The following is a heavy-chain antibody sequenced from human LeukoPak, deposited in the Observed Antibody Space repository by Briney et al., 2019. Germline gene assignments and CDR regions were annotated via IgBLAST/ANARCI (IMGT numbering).Heavy chain of an antibody. Sequence: PGGSLRLSCAASGFTFRSYAMKWVRQAPGKGLEWVSAISGGGGTTYYADSVKGRFTISRDNSKNTLYLQMNSLRAEDTAVYYCARDSFYDSSGYYNYWGQGTLVTVSS. CDR1: GFTFRSYA. D-gene: IGHD3-22*01. J-gene: IGHJ4*02. CDR2: ISGGGGTT. V-gene: IGHV3-23*01. CDR3: ARDSFYDSSGYYNY.